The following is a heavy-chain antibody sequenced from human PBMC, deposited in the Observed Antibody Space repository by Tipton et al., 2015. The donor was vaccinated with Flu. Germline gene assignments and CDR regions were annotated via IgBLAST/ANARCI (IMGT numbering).Heavy chain of an antibody. Sequence: SLRLSCAASGLIFSDFYMSWIRQAPGKGLEWVSYITSSGDAVYYADSVKGRFTISRDSARNSLYLQMNSLTAEDTAVYYCARGHFELGFWGRGTLVTGSS. D-gene: IGHD1-26*01. CDR3: ARGHFELGF. J-gene: IGHJ2*01. V-gene: IGHV3-11*01. CDR1: GLIFSDFY. CDR2: ITSSGDAV.